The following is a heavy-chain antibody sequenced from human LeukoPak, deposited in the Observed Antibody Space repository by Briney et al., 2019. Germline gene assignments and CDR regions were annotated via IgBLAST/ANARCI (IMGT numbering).Heavy chain of an antibody. CDR1: GGSISSSSYY. D-gene: IGHD3-22*01. CDR3: ARQKANYYDSSGLQDAFNI. CDR2: IYYSGST. Sequence: TSETLPLTCTVSGGSISSSSYYWGWIRQPPGKGLEWIGSIYYSGSTYYNPSLKSRVTISVDTSKNQFSLKLSSVTAADTAVYYCARQKANYYDSSGLQDAFNIWGQGTMVTVSS. J-gene: IGHJ3*02. V-gene: IGHV4-39*01.